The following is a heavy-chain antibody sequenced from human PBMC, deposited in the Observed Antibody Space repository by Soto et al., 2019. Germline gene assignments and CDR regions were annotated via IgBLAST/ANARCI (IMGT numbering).Heavy chain of an antibody. CDR2: IIPLLGSP. CDR3: STALWGGANFGVYFES. Sequence: QVQVVQSEAEVKKPGSSVKLSCKASGGSFTSHDINWVRQAPGHGLEWVGGIIPLLGSPDYAPQFLDRVTITADAPPRTAFTEVRRLRSEDTAVYYCSTALWGGANFGVYFESGGQGTLVSVSS. D-gene: IGHD2-21*01. J-gene: IGHJ4*02. V-gene: IGHV1-69*12. CDR1: GGSFTSHD.